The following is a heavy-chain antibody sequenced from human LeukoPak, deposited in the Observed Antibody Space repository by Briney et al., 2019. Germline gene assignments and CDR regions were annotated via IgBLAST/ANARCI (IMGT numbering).Heavy chain of an antibody. J-gene: IGHJ6*02. CDR2: ISGSGGST. CDR3: AKKRPTTVTSRGPDYYYYGMDV. V-gene: IGHV3-23*01. CDR1: GFTFSSYA. Sequence: GGSLRLSCAASGFTFSSYAMSWVRQAPGKGLEWVSAISGSGGSTYYAGSVKGRFTISRDNSKNTLYLQMNSLRAEDTAVYYCAKKRPTTVTSRGPDYYYYGMDVWGQGTTVTVSS. D-gene: IGHD4-17*01.